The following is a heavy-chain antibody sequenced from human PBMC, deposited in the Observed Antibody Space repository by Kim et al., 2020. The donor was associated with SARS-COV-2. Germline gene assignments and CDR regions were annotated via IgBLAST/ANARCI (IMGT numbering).Heavy chain of an antibody. Sequence: SETLSLTCAVYGGSFSGYYWSWIRQPPGKGLEWIGEINHSGSTNYNPSLKSRVTISVDTSKNQFSLKLSSVTAADTAVYYCARGEVRRANYYYYYGMDVWGQGTTVTVSS. J-gene: IGHJ6*02. D-gene: IGHD3-10*01. CDR2: INHSGST. V-gene: IGHV4-34*01. CDR1: GGSFSGYY. CDR3: ARGEVRRANYYYYYGMDV.